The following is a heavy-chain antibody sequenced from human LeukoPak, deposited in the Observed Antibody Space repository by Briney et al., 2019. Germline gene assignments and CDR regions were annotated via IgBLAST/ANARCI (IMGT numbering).Heavy chain of an antibody. J-gene: IGHJ5*02. V-gene: IGHV5-10-1*01. CDR1: GYSFTIYW. CDR2: IDPSDSYT. Sequence: GESLRISCMGSGYSFTIYWISWVRQMTGKGLEWIGRIDPSDSYTNYSPSFQGHVTISADKSISTAYLQWSSLKAADAAMYYCARSPGGPIAAAGLNWFDPWGQGTLVSVSS. CDR3: ARSPGGPIAAAGLNWFDP. D-gene: IGHD6-13*01.